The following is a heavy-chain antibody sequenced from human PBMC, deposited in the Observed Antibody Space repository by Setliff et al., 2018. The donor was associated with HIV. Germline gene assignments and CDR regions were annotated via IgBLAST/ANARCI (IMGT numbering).Heavy chain of an antibody. CDR1: GFTFINYA. V-gene: IGHV3-30*04. J-gene: IGHJ3*02. CDR2: ISYDGSYK. Sequence: HPGGSLRLSCVASGFTFINYAMSWVRQAPGKGLEWVAVISYDGSYKYYADSVKGRFTISRDNSKNTLYVQMNSLRADDTAVYYCVRDLTTIVTRKVFDIWGQGTMVTVSS. CDR3: VRDLTTIVTRKVFDI. D-gene: IGHD4-4*01.